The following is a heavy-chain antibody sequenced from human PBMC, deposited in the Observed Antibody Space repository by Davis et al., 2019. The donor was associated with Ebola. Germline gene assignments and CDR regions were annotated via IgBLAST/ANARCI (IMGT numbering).Heavy chain of an antibody. V-gene: IGHV4-61*01. J-gene: IGHJ3*02. CDR2: IHYSGST. CDR1: GGSVSSGSYH. D-gene: IGHD3-10*01. Sequence: MPSETLSLTCTVSGGSVSSGSYHWRWIRQPPGKGLEWIGYIHYSGSTNFNPSLKSRLSISVDTSKSQISLKLSSVTAADTAVYYCARDRRFGYLGAFDIWGQGTMVTVSS. CDR3: ARDRRFGYLGAFDI.